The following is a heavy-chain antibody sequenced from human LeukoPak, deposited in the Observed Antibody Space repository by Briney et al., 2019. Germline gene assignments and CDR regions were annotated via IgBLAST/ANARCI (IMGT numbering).Heavy chain of an antibody. CDR1: GGSISSYY. V-gene: IGHV4-59*08. J-gene: IGHJ4*02. CDR2: IHYSGRN. CDR3: ASHTYSYDSSGPLG. D-gene: IGHD3-22*01. Sequence: SETLSLTCTVSGGSISSYYWSWIRQPPGKGLEWIGYIHYSGRNSYNPSLKSRVTISVDTSRNQFSLTLSSVTAADTAVYYCASHTYSYDSSGPLGWGQGTLVTVSS.